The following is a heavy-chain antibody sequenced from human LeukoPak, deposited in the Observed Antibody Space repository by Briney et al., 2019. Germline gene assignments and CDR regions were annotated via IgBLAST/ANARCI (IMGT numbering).Heavy chain of an antibody. J-gene: IGHJ4*02. CDR2: IRYDGGNK. CDR3: AKDPYYYGSGSYHNAPDY. Sequence: PGGSLRLSCAASGFTFSSYGMHWVRRAPGKGLEWVAFIRYDGGNKYYADSVKGRFTISRDNSKNTLYLQMNSLRAEDTAVYYCAKDPYYYGSGSYHNAPDYWGQGTLVTVSS. D-gene: IGHD3-10*01. CDR1: GFTFSSYG. V-gene: IGHV3-30*02.